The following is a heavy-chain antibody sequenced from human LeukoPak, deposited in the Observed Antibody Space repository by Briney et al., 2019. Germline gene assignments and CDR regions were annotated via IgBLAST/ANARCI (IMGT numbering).Heavy chain of an antibody. CDR2: INHSGST. D-gene: IGHD3-10*01. J-gene: IGHJ5*02. CDR1: GGSFSGYY. Sequence: PSETLSLTCAVYGGSFSGYYWSWIRQPPGKGLEWIGEINHSGSTNYNPSIKSRVTISVDTSKNQFSLNLTSVTAADTAVYYCARLYIGGSTWSTNYNWFDPWGQGTLVTVSS. V-gene: IGHV4-34*01. CDR3: ARLYIGGSTWSTNYNWFDP.